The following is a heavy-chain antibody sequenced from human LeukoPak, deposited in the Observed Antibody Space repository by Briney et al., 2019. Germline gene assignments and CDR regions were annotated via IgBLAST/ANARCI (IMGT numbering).Heavy chain of an antibody. CDR1: GGTFSSYA. Sequence: SVKVSCKASGGTFSSYAISWVRQAPGQGLEWMGGIISILGTTKYAQKFQGRVTITADESTSTAYMELSSLRSEDTAVYYCARSGDSSGYYYGERYWGQGTLVAVSS. CDR2: IISILGTT. J-gene: IGHJ4*02. CDR3: ARSGDSSGYYYGERY. D-gene: IGHD3-22*01. V-gene: IGHV1-69*13.